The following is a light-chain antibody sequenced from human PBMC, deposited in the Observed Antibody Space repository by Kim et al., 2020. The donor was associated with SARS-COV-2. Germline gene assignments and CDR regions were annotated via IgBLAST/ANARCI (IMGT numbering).Light chain of an antibody. Sequence: LTQPPSVSVAPGKTARISCGSKSVHWYQQKPGQAPVLVISYDSNRPSGIPERFSGSISGNTATLTISRVEAGDEADYYCQVLHSGSHHWLFGGGTKLTV. CDR3: QVLHSGSHHWL. V-gene: IGLV3-21*04. J-gene: IGLJ3*02. CDR1: SKS. CDR2: YDS.